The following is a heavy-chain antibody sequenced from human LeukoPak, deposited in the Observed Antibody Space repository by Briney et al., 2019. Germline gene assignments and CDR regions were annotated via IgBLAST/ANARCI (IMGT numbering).Heavy chain of an antibody. CDR3: ATVGGYCSGGSCRNLAYGMDV. D-gene: IGHD2-15*01. CDR2: INHSGST. CDR1: GGSFSGYY. Sequence: NPSETLSLTCAVYGGSFSGYYWSWIRQPPGKGLEWIGEINHSGSTYYNPSLKSRVTISIDTSKNQFSLRLSSVTAADTALYYCATVGGYCSGGSCRNLAYGMDVWGQGTTVTVSS. V-gene: IGHV4-34*01. J-gene: IGHJ6*02.